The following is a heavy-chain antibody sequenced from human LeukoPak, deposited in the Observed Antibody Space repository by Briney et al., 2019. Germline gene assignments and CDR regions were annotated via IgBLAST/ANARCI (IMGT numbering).Heavy chain of an antibody. CDR2: TNPNSGNT. D-gene: IGHD3-3*01. CDR3: ARAPSYDFWSGYYTYNWFDP. CDR1: GYTFTSYD. J-gene: IGHJ5*02. V-gene: IGHV1-8*03. Sequence: ASVKVSCKASGYTFTSYDINWVRQATGQGLEWMGWTNPNSGNTGYAQKFQGRVTITRNTSISTAYMELSSLRSEDTAVYYCARAPSYDFWSGYYTYNWFDPWGQGTLVTVSS.